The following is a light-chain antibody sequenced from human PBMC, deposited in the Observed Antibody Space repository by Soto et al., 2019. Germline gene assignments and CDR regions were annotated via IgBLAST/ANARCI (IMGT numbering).Light chain of an antibody. Sequence: ENVLTQSPGTLSLSPGERATLSCRASQSVTNNYLAWYQQKPGQAPRLLIYDASGRPAGIPDRFSGSGSGTDFEPPNPRLEPEDFAVYYCQQYGSSPYTFGQGTKLEIK. V-gene: IGKV3-20*01. J-gene: IGKJ2*01. CDR2: DAS. CDR1: QSVTNNY. CDR3: QQYGSSPYT.